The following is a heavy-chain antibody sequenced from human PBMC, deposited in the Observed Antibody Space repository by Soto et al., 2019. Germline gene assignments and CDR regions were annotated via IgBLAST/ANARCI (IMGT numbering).Heavy chain of an antibody. CDR2: VHYSGST. D-gene: IGHD6-6*01. J-gene: IGHJ4*02. CDR1: GDSVRSGNFF. V-gene: IGHV4-61*01. CDR3: TRSYSSSPYYFDY. Sequence: SETLSLTCTVSGDSVRSGNFFWDWIRQAPGKGLEWIGFVHYSGSTNYNPSLKSRVTIALDTSKNQFSLKLTSVTAADTAVYYCTRSYSSSPYYFDYWGQGNLVTVSS.